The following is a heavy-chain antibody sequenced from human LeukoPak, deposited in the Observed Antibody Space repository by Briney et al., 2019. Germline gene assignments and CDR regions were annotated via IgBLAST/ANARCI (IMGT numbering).Heavy chain of an antibody. J-gene: IGHJ4*02. V-gene: IGHV4-59*01. Sequence: SETLSLTCTVSGGSISGYYWSWIRQPPGKGRGWIGFTYYSGSTKYIPSLKSRVTISVDTSKNQFSLKLTSVTAADTAVYYCARGDIVVVPAAAMGDGDYWGQGTLVTVSS. CDR2: TYYSGST. CDR3: ARGDIVVVPAAAMGDGDY. CDR1: GGSISGYY. D-gene: IGHD2-2*01.